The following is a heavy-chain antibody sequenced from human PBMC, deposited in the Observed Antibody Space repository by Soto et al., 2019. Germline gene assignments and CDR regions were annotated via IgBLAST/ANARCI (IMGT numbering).Heavy chain of an antibody. CDR3: AREAVAAAGTDNWFDP. CDR2: INAGNTNT. Sequence: ASVKVSCKASGYTFSSYDIHWVRQAPGQRLEWMGWINAGNTNTRYSRKFQGRVTITRDTSATTAYMELNSLRSEDTAVYYCAREAVAAAGTDNWFDPWGQGTLVPSPQ. J-gene: IGHJ5*02. D-gene: IGHD6-13*01. CDR1: GYTFSSYD. V-gene: IGHV1-3*01.